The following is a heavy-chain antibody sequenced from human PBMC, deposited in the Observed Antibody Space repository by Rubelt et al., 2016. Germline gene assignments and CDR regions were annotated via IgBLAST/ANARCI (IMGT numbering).Heavy chain of an antibody. Sequence: QVQLVQSGAEVKKPGASVKVSCKPSGYTFTGYYIHWVRQAPGQGLEWMGWINPNSGGTNYAQRFQGRVTMTRVKAIRAAYMELGSLRADDTAVFYCAREDGDYWGQGTLGTASS. CDR1: GYTFTGYY. D-gene: IGHD5-24*01. J-gene: IGHJ4*02. V-gene: IGHV1-2*02. CDR2: INPNSGGT. CDR3: AREDGDY.